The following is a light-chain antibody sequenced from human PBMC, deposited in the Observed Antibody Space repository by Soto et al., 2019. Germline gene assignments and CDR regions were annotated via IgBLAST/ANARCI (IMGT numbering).Light chain of an antibody. J-gene: IGKJ1*01. CDR2: AAS. V-gene: IGKV1-39*01. Sequence: DIHMTQSPSSLSASVGDRVTITCRASQTISNYLNWYQQKPGKAPKLLIYAASSLQSGVPSRFSGSASATTFTLTITSLQPEDFATYCCQQSHSAPRTFGQGTRVEMK. CDR3: QQSHSAPRT. CDR1: QTISNY.